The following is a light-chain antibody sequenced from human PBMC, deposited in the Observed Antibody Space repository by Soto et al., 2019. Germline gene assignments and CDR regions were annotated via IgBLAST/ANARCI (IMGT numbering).Light chain of an antibody. CDR1: SSDVGRYNL. CDR3: CSYAGSSTFAAV. V-gene: IGLV2-23*02. J-gene: IGLJ7*01. CDR2: EAS. Sequence: QSALTQPASVSGSPGQASTISCTGTSSDVGRYNLVSWYQQHPGKAPKLMIYEASKRPSGVSNRFSGSKSGNTAYLTVCGLQAEEEADYYCCSYAGSSTFAAVFGGGTPLTVL.